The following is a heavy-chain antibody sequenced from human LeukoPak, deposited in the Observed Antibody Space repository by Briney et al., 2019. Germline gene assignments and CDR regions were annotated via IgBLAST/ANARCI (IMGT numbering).Heavy chain of an antibody. D-gene: IGHD4-17*01. CDR3: ARVATTVTRPDY. CDR1: GFTFSSYS. Sequence: GGSLRLSCAASGFTFSSYSVNWVRQAPGKGLEWVSSISSSSSYIYYADSVKGRFTISRDNAKNSLYLQMNSLRAEDTAVYYCARVATTVTRPDYWGQGTLVTVSS. J-gene: IGHJ4*02. CDR2: ISSSSSYI. V-gene: IGHV3-21*01.